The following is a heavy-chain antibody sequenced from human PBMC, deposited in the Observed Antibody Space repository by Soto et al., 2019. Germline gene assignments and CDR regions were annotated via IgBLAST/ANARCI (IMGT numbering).Heavy chain of an antibody. V-gene: IGHV1-3*01. Sequence: QVQLVQSGAEVKKPGASVKVSCKASGYTFTSYAMHWVRQAPGQRLERMGWINAGNRNTKYSQKFQGRVTITRDTSASTAYMELSSLRSEDPAVYYCARYSTLVGNIVVIPASYYMDVWGKGTAVTVSS. CDR3: ARYSTLVGNIVVIPASYYMDV. J-gene: IGHJ6*03. D-gene: IGHD2-2*01. CDR2: INAGNRNT. CDR1: GYTFTSYA.